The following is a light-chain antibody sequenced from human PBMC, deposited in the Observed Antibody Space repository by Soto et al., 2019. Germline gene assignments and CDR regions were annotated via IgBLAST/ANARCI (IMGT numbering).Light chain of an antibody. CDR2: GAS. CDR1: QSVSSSY. Sequence: EIVLTQSPGTLSLSPGERATLSCRASQSVSSSYLAWYQQKPGQAPRPLIYGASSRAIGIPDRFSGSGSGTDFTLTISSLEPEDFAVYYCQQYGSSPWTFGHGTKVDIK. J-gene: IGKJ1*01. V-gene: IGKV3-20*01. CDR3: QQYGSSPWT.